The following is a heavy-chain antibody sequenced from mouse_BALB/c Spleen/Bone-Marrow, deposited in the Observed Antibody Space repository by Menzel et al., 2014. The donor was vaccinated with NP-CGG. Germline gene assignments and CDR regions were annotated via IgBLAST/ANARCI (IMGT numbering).Heavy chain of an antibody. Sequence: EVKLMESGGGLVQHGGSLKLSCAASGFDFSGFWMGWVRQAPGKGLEWIGEINPDSSTINYTPSLKDRFIISRDNAKNTLYLQMSKVRSEDTALYYCARLGYYGGFAYWGQGTLVTVSA. CDR1: GFDFSGFW. V-gene: IGHV4-1*02. CDR3: ARLGYYGGFAY. CDR2: INPDSSTI. D-gene: IGHD2-3*01. J-gene: IGHJ3*01.